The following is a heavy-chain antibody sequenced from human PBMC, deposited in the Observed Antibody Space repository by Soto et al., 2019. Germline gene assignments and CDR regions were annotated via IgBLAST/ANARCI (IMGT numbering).Heavy chain of an antibody. CDR2: IYYSGST. V-gene: IGHV4-39*01. J-gene: IGHJ4*02. CDR1: GGSIDNSHSF. CDR3: ARRADGNLDY. Sequence: SETLSLTCDVSGGSIDNSHSFWGWVRQPPGRGLEWIGSIYYSGSTYYNPSLRSRVTISVDTSKNQFSLKLSSVTAADTAVYYCARRADGNLDYWGQGTLVTVSS. D-gene: IGHD4-17*01.